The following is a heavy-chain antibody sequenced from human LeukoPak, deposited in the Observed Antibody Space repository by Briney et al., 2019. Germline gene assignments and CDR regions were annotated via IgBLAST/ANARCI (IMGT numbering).Heavy chain of an antibody. D-gene: IGHD1-1*01. CDR3: ARKKVQLERPFDY. J-gene: IGHJ4*02. CDR2: IYYSGST. Sequence: PSETLSLTCTVSGGSISSSSYYWGWIRQPPGKGLEWIGSIYYSGSTYYNPSLKSRVTISVDTSKNQFSLKLSSVTAADTAVYYRARKKVQLERPFDYWGQGTLVTVSS. CDR1: GGSISSSSYY. V-gene: IGHV4-39*01.